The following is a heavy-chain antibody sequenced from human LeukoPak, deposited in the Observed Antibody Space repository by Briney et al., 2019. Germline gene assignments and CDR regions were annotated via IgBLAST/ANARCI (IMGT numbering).Heavy chain of an antibody. D-gene: IGHD6-13*01. J-gene: IGHJ4*02. CDR1: GYTFTSYD. CDR2: MNPNSGNT. V-gene: IGHV1-8*01. CDR3: ARGLPGYSSSWSDY. Sequence: GASVKVSCKASGYTFTSYDINWVRQAPGQGLEWMGWMNPNSGNTGYAQKFQGRVTITRNTSISTAYMELSSLRSEDTAVYYCARGLPGYSSSWSDYWGQGTLVTVSS.